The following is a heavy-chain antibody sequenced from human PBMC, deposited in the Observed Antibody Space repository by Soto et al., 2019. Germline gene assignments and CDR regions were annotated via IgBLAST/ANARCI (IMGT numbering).Heavy chain of an antibody. CDR3: NYYYGIDV. J-gene: IGHJ6*02. Sequence: QVQLVQSGAEVKKPGSSVTVSCKASGGTFGNSAISWVRQATGQGLEWLGGIIPIFPTPDYAQKFQGRVTITADESTGTAYMEFYCARDKYRQQLGGNYYYGIDVWGQGTTVTVSS. CDR1: GGTFGNSA. CDR2: IIPIFPTP. D-gene: IGHD2-8*02. V-gene: IGHV1-69*12.